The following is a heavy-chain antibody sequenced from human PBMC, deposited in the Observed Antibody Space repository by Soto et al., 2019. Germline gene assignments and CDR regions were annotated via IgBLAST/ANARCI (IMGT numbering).Heavy chain of an antibody. Sequence: SETLSLTCTVSGGSISSYYWSWIRKPPGKGLEWIGSIFHGGNTYYNPSLKSRVTISVDMSKNQFSLKLNSVTAADTAVYYCARARWYDAFDVWGQGTVVPVSS. CDR2: IFHGGNT. CDR1: GGSISSYY. J-gene: IGHJ3*01. V-gene: IGHV4-59*08. CDR3: ARARWYDAFDV. D-gene: IGHD2-15*01.